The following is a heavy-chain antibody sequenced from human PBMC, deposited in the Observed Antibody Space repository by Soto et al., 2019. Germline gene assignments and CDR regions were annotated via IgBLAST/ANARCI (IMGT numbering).Heavy chain of an antibody. CDR2: IYHGST. J-gene: IGHJ5*02. V-gene: IGHV4-30-2*01. D-gene: IGHD2-21*02. CDR3: ARITYCGGDCYRGFDP. Sequence: QLQLQESGSGLVKPSQTLSLTCTVSGGSISSGGYSWSWIRQPPGKGLEWIGYIYHGSTYYNPSHKSRVTPSADRSKNQFSLKLSSVTAADTAVYYCARITYCGGDCYRGFDPWGQGTLVTVSS. CDR1: GGSISSGGYS.